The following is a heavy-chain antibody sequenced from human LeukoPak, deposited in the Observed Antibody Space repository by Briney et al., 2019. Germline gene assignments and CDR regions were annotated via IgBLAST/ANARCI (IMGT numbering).Heavy chain of an antibody. CDR3: ARSGPAAIPVDAFDI. J-gene: IGHJ3*02. V-gene: IGHV1-18*01. Sequence: GASVKVSCKASGYTFTSYGISWVRQAPGQGLEWMGWISAYNGNTDYAQKLQGRVTMTTDTSTSTAYMELRSLRSDDTAVYYCARSGPAAIPVDAFDIWGQGTMVTVSS. CDR2: ISAYNGNT. CDR1: GYTFTSYG. D-gene: IGHD2-2*01.